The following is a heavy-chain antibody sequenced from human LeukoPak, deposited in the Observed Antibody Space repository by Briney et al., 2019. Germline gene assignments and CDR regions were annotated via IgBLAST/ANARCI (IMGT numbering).Heavy chain of an antibody. D-gene: IGHD3-3*01. V-gene: IGHV1-46*01. Sequence: GASVKVSCKASGYTFTSYYMHWVRQAPGQGLEWMGIINPSGGSTSYAQKFQGRVTMTRDTSTSTVYMELSSLRSEDTAVYYCARDGRIRFLEWSTYGMDVWGQGITVTVSS. J-gene: IGHJ6*02. CDR3: ARDGRIRFLEWSTYGMDV. CDR1: GYTFTSYY. CDR2: INPSGGST.